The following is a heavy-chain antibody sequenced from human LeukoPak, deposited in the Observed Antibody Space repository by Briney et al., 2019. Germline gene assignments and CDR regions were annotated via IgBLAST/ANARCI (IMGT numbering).Heavy chain of an antibody. J-gene: IGHJ4*02. Sequence: SETLFLTCAVYGGSFSGYYWSWIRQPPGKGLEWIGEINHSGSTNYNPSLKSRVTISVDTSKNQFSLKLSSVTAADTAVYYCARGMLGEPSPPQSFFDYWGQGTLVTVSS. CDR2: INHSGST. D-gene: IGHD3-10*02. CDR3: ARGMLGEPSPPQSFFDY. V-gene: IGHV4-34*01. CDR1: GGSFSGYY.